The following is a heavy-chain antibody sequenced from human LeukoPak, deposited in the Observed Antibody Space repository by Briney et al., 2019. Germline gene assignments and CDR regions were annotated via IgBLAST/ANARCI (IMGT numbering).Heavy chain of an antibody. Sequence: PSETLSLTRAVSGGSISSGGYSWSWIRQPPGKGLEWIGYIYHSGSTYYNPSLKSRVTISVDRSKNQFSLKLSSVTAADTAVYYCARVYYYDSSGYFDYWGQGTLVTVSS. CDR2: IYHSGST. J-gene: IGHJ4*02. CDR1: GGSISSGGYS. CDR3: ARVYYYDSSGYFDY. D-gene: IGHD3-22*01. V-gene: IGHV4-30-2*01.